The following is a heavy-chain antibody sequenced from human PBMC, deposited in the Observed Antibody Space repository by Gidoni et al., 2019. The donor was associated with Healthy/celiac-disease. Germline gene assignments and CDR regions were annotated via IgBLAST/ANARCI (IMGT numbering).Heavy chain of an antibody. Sequence: QVQLQQWGAGLLKPSETLSLTCAVYGGSFSGYYWSWIRQPPGKGLEWIGEINHSGSTNYNPSLKSRVTISVDTSKNQFSLKLSSVTAADTAVYYCARGAGYCSSTSCYRLRRNWFDPWGQGTLVTVSS. CDR1: GGSFSGYY. D-gene: IGHD2-2*02. CDR2: INHSGST. J-gene: IGHJ5*02. CDR3: ARGAGYCSSTSCYRLRRNWFDP. V-gene: IGHV4-34*01.